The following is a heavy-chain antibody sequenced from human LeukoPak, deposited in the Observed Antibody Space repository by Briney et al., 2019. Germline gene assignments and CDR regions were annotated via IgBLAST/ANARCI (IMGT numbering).Heavy chain of an antibody. J-gene: IGHJ3*01. V-gene: IGHV3-74*01. CDR3: IVVVEPPDSNGFDV. CDR1: GFTFGNSW. Sequence: GGSLRLSCAASGFTFGNSWVHWVRQAPGKGLVWVSLINADGSIRTYADSVRGRFTIARDNARNTLSLQMNSLTIEDTAVYYCIVVVEPPDSNGFDVWGQGTMITVSS. D-gene: IGHD1-14*01. CDR2: INADGSIR.